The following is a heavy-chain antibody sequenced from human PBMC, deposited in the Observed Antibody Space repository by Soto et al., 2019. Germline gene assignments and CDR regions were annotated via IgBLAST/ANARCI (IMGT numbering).Heavy chain of an antibody. CDR2: INPNSGGT. V-gene: IGHV1-2*02. D-gene: IGHD6-19*01. CDR3: ARRSGWFDAFDI. CDR1: GYTFTGYY. J-gene: IGHJ3*02. Sequence: ASVTASCKASGYTFTGYYLHWVRQAPGQGLERRGGINPNSGGTNYAEKFQGRVTMTRDTSISTAYMELSRLRSDDTAVYYCARRSGWFDAFDIWGQGTTVTVS.